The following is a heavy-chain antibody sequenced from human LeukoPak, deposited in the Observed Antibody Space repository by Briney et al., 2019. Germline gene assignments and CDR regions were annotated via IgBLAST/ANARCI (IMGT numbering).Heavy chain of an antibody. CDR1: GGSVPSTNW. CDR3: AREGGFYRPLDY. J-gene: IGHJ4*02. CDR2: VHLDGRT. D-gene: IGHD6-25*01. Sequence: SETLSLTCGVSGGSVPSTNWWTWIRQPPGRGLEWIGEVHLDGRTNFNPSLKSRLTMSVDLSENHVSLKLTSVTAADTAVYYCAREGGFYRPLDYSGQGTLVTVSP. V-gene: IGHV4-4*02.